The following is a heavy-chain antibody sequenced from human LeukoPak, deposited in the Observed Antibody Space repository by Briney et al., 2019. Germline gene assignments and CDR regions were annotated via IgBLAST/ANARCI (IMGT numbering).Heavy chain of an antibody. CDR2: IYTSGST. J-gene: IGHJ3*02. CDR1: GGSISSYY. Sequence: SETLSLTCTVSGGSISSYYWSWIRQPAGKGLEWIGRIYTSGSTNYNPSLKSRVTMSVDTSKNQFSLKLSSVTAADTAVYYCARDCRWLRSQNAFDIWGQGTMVTVSS. D-gene: IGHD5-12*01. CDR3: ARDCRWLRSQNAFDI. V-gene: IGHV4-4*07.